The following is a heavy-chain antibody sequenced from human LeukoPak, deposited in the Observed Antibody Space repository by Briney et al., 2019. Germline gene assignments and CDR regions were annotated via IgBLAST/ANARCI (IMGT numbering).Heavy chain of an antibody. Sequence: GGSLRLSCAASGFTFSSYEMNWVRQAPGKGLEWVSAMSSSDDGRYYAASVRGRFTISRDTSRSTLYLQMNSLRAGDAAVYYCAKAPVTSCRGAFCYPFDYWGQGTLVTVSS. J-gene: IGHJ4*02. CDR1: GFTFSSYE. V-gene: IGHV3-23*01. CDR3: AKAPVTSCRGAFCYPFDY. CDR2: MSSSDDGR. D-gene: IGHD2-15*01.